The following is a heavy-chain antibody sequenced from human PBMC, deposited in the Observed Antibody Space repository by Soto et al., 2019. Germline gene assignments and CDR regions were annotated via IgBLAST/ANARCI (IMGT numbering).Heavy chain of an antibody. CDR2: IEGSGEIT. CDR1: GFMFSTTD. D-gene: IGHD3-10*01. V-gene: IGHV3-23*01. J-gene: IGHJ5*02. CDR3: VKNSGWFNT. Sequence: GGSLRLSCAASGFMFSTTDMSWVRQAPGKGLEWLATIEGSGEITYYADSVKGRFTISRDNSKSTVYLQMDSLTADDTAVYFCVKNSGWFNTWGQGTPVTVSS.